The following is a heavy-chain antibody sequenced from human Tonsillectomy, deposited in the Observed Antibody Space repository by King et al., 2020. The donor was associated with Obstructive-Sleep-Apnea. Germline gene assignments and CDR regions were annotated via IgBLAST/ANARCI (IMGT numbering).Heavy chain of an antibody. J-gene: IGHJ4*02. CDR2: LNRNGVSR. Sequence: VQLVESGGGVVRPGGSLTLSCAASGFAFDDYGMSWVRQVRGKGPEWVSGLNRNGVSRGYADSVRGRFTISRDNAKNSLSLQMNSLTVEDTALYYCVRGGYGEYHFDFWGQGTLVSVSS. D-gene: IGHD4-17*01. CDR1: GFAFDDYG. CDR3: VRGGYGEYHFDF. V-gene: IGHV3-20*04.